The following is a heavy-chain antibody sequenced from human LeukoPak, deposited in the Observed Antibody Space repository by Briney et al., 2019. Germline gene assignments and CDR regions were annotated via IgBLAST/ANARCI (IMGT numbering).Heavy chain of an antibody. D-gene: IGHD3-22*01. V-gene: IGHV3-23*01. CDR3: AKHFYDSRGYYYYYMDV. J-gene: IGHJ6*03. CDR1: GFSFSSFG. CDR2: ISGSGTTT. Sequence: GGSLRLSCAASGFSFSSFGMSWVRQAPGKGLEWVSAISGSGTTTFYADSVQGRFTISRDNSKNTLYLQMNSLRAEDTAVYYCAKHFYDSRGYYYYYMDVWGKGTTVTVSS.